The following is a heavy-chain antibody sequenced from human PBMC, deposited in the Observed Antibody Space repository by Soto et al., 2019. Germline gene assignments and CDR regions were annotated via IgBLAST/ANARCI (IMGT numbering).Heavy chain of an antibody. J-gene: IGHJ6*02. CDR2: IYSGGST. CDR3: ERDIPSYGSSSGYLSDYGMDV. V-gene: IGHV3-66*01. D-gene: IGHD6-13*01. Sequence: GESLKISCAASGFTVSSNYMSWVRQAPGKGLEWVSVIYSGGSTYYADSVKGRFTISRHNSKNTLYLQMNSLRAEDTAVYYCERDIPSYGSSSGYLSDYGMDVWGQGTTVTVSS. CDR1: GFTVSSNY.